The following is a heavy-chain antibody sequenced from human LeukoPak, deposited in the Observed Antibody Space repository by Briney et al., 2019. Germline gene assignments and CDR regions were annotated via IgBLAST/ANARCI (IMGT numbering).Heavy chain of an antibody. Sequence: PSETLSLTCTVSGGSISSGGYYWSWIRQHPGKGLEWIGYIYYSGSTYYNPSLKSRVTISVDTSKNQFSLKLSSVTAADTAVYYCARWLTTAGAFDIWGQGTMVTVSS. D-gene: IGHD4-17*01. J-gene: IGHJ3*02. V-gene: IGHV4-31*03. CDR1: GGSISSGGYY. CDR3: ARWLTTAGAFDI. CDR2: IYYSGST.